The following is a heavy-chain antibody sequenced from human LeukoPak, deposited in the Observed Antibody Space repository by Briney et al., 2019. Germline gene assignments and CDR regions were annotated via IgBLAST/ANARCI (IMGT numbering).Heavy chain of an antibody. D-gene: IGHD3-16*01. J-gene: IGHJ5*02. CDR3: AKGAEIDL. CDR2: VTGPGDTT. Sequence: GGSLIRSCATSGFTFTNYAMNWVRQAPGKGLEWVSAVTGPGDTTYYADSVKGRFFMSREDSKTTVYLQMNSLRAEDTAIYYCAKGAEIDLWGQGTLVTVSS. CDR1: GFTFTNYA. V-gene: IGHV3-23*01.